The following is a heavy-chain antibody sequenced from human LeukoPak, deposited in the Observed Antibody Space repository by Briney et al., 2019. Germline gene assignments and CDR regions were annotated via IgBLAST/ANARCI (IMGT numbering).Heavy chain of an antibody. CDR2: IYYSGST. CDR3: ARDQTVTKDYFGMDV. Sequence: PSETLSLSCTVSGGSISSYYWSWIRQPAGKGLEWIGYIYYSGSTNYNPSLKSRVTISVDTSKNQFSLELSAVSAADTAVYYCARDQTVTKDYFGMDVWGQGTTVTVSS. J-gene: IGHJ6*02. CDR1: GGSISSYY. D-gene: IGHD4-17*01. V-gene: IGHV4-59*12.